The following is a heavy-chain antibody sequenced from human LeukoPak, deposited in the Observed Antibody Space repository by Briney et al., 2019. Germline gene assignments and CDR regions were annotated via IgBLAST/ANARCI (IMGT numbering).Heavy chain of an antibody. CDR1: GFTFSSCW. CDR3: ARDSDVPFDY. CDR2: IKQDGSEK. V-gene: IGHV3-7*01. Sequence: GGSLRLSCAASGFTFSSCWMNWVRQAPGKGLEWVANIKQDGSEKYYVDSVKGRFTISRDNAKNSLYLQMNSLRAEDTAVYYCARDSDVPFDYWGQGTLVTVSS. D-gene: IGHD3-16*01. J-gene: IGHJ4*02.